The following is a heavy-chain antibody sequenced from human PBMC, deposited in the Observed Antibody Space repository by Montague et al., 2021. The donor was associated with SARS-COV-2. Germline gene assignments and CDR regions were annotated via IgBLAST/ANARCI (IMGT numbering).Heavy chain of an antibody. CDR1: GGSVSSRSYY. CDR3: ARRGDYGGPRFDY. Sequence: SENLSLTCTVSGGSVSSRSYYWGWIRQPPGKGLEWIGSIYYSGSTHYNPSLKSRVTISVDTSKNQFSLKLSSVTAADTAVYYCARRGDYGGPRFDYWGQGTLVSVSS. CDR2: IYYSGST. V-gene: IGHV4-39*01. D-gene: IGHD4-23*01. J-gene: IGHJ4*02.